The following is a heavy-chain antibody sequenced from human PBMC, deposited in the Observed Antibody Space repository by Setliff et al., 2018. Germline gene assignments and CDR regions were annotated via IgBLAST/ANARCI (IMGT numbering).Heavy chain of an antibody. D-gene: IGHD2-21*02. CDR1: GGSISNYY. CDR2: VFFTGDT. V-gene: IGHV4-4*07. CDR3: ARGGVTAVWDLTD. J-gene: IGHJ4*02. Sequence: SETLSLTCTVSGGSISNYYWSWIRQPAGKGLEWIGRVFFTGDTDYNPSLGSRVTISLDRSKTQFSLKLSSVTAADTAVYYCARGGVTAVWDLTDWGQGTLVTVSS.